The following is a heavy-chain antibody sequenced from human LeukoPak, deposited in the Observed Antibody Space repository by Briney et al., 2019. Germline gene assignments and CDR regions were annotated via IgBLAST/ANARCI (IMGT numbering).Heavy chain of an antibody. Sequence: GRSLRLSCAASGFTFSSYAMHWVRQAPGKGLEWVAVISYDGSNKYYADSVKGRFTISRDNSKNTLYLQMNSLRAEDTAVYYCARDRYYYDSSGYYSWYFDLWGRGTLATVSS. V-gene: IGHV3-30*04. CDR2: ISYDGSNK. CDR1: GFTFSSYA. J-gene: IGHJ2*01. D-gene: IGHD3-22*01. CDR3: ARDRYYYDSSGYYSWYFDL.